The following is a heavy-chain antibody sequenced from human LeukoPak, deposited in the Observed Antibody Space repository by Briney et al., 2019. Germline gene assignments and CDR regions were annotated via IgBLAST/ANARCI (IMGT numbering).Heavy chain of an antibody. J-gene: IGHJ4*02. CDR2: INPSGGST. Sequence: GASVKVSCKASGYTFTSYYMHWVRQAPGQGLEWMGIINPSGGSTSYAQKFQGRVTMTRDTSTSTVYMELSSLRSEDTAVYYRARAIWELYTFDYWGQGTLVTVSS. V-gene: IGHV1-46*01. CDR1: GYTFTSYY. CDR3: ARAIWELYTFDY. D-gene: IGHD1-26*01.